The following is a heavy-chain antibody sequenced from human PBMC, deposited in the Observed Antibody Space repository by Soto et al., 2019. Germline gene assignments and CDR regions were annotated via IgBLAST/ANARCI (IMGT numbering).Heavy chain of an antibody. CDR1: GFTFSSYS. Sequence: EVQLVESGGGLVQPGGPLRLSCAASGFTFSSYSMNWVRQAPGKGLEWVSYISSSSSTIYYADSVKGRFTISRDNAKNSLYLQMNSLRDEDTAVYYCARYCSGGSCYARGAFDIWGQGTMVTVSS. J-gene: IGHJ3*02. CDR2: ISSSSSTI. CDR3: ARYCSGGSCYARGAFDI. D-gene: IGHD2-15*01. V-gene: IGHV3-48*02.